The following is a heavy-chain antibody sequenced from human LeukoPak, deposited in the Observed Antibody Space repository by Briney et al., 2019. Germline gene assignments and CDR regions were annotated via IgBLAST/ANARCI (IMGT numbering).Heavy chain of an antibody. CDR1: GFTFSSYG. V-gene: IGHV3-33*01. J-gene: IGHJ2*01. CDR2: IWYDGSNK. D-gene: IGHD2/OR15-2a*01. CDR3: ARDRSMSGWYIDL. Sequence: PGGSLRLSCAVSGFTFSSYGIHWVRQAPGKGLEWVVVIWYDGSNKYYPDSVQGRFTISRDNSKNTLYLQVNSLRAEDTAVYYRARDRSMSGWYIDLWGRGTLVTVSS.